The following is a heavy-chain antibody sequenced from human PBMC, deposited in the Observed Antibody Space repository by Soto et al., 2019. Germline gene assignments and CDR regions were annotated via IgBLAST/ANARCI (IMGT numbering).Heavy chain of an antibody. CDR2: ISAYNGNT. V-gene: IGHV1-18*01. J-gene: IGHJ6*02. CDR3: ARGSRVWQVYGMDV. CDR1: GYTFTRYG. Sequence: APVKVSCKASGYTFTRYGISCVRQAPGQGLEWMGWISAYNGNTNYAQKLQGRVTMTTDTSTSTAYMELRSLRSDDTAVYYCARGSRVWQVYGMDVWGQGTTVTVSS.